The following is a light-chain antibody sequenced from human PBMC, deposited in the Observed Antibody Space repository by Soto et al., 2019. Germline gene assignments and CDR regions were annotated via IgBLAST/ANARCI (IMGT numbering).Light chain of an antibody. Sequence: IVFTQSPGTLSLSPGERATLSSSSSQSISNTYLAWYQQKPGQAPRLLIYGASSRATGIPDRFSGSGSVTDFTLTISRLEPEDFAVYFCQQYGSSPRTFGQGTKVDI. V-gene: IGKV3-20*01. CDR2: GAS. CDR3: QQYGSSPRT. CDR1: QSISNTY. J-gene: IGKJ1*01.